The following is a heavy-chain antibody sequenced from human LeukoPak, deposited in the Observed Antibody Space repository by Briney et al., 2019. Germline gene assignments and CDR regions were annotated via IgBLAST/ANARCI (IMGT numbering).Heavy chain of an antibody. Sequence: SETLSLTCSVSGGSVSSGGFYRTWIRQPPGRGLEWIGYIYYSGSTEYNPSLKSRVTISVDTSKNHFSLILNSVTAADTAVYYCARGIVGVTYFDEWGQGMLVTASS. J-gene: IGHJ4*02. CDR1: GGSVSSGGFY. D-gene: IGHD1-26*01. V-gene: IGHV4-61*03. CDR2: IYYSGST. CDR3: ARGIVGVTYFDE.